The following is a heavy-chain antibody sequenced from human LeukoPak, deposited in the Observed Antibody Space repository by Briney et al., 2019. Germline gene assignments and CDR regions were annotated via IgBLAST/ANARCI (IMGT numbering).Heavy chain of an antibody. D-gene: IGHD3-22*01. CDR2: ISGSGGST. Sequence: GGSLRLSCAASGFTFSSHAMSWVRQAPGKGLEWVSAISGSGGSTYYADSVKGRFTISRDNSKNTLYLQMNSLRAEDTAVYYCAKDGYYYDSSGYYYKVLPNDYWGQGTLVTVSS. V-gene: IGHV3-23*01. CDR1: GFTFSSHA. CDR3: AKDGYYYDSSGYYYKVLPNDY. J-gene: IGHJ4*02.